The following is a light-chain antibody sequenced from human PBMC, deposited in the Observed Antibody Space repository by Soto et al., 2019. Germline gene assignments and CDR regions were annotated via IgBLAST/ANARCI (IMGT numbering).Light chain of an antibody. CDR2: YVS. CDR3: SSYTTSSPHVV. Sequence: QSALTQPASVSGSPGQSITISCTGNSSDVGGYNYVSWYQQHPGKAPKLMIYYVSNRPSGVSNRFSGSKSGNTASLTISGLQAEDEADYYCSSYTTSSPHVVFGGGTKLTVL. V-gene: IGLV2-14*01. J-gene: IGLJ2*01. CDR1: SSDVGGYNY.